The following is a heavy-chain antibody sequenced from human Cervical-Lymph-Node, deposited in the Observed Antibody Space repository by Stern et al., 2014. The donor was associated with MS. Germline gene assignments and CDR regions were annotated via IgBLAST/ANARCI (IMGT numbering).Heavy chain of an antibody. J-gene: IGHJ4*02. CDR3: ASLVEMATIWVY. Sequence: VQLVESGAEVKKPGASVKVSCKASGGTFSSYGISWVRQAPGQGLEWMGGIIPIFGTANYAQKFQGRVTITADESTSTAYMELSSLRSEDTAVYYCASLVEMATIWVYWGQGTLVTVSS. CDR1: GGTFSSYG. V-gene: IGHV1-69*01. CDR2: IIPIFGTA. D-gene: IGHD5-24*01.